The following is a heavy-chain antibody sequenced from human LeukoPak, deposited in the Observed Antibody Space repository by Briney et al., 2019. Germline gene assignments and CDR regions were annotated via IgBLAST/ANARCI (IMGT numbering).Heavy chain of an antibody. CDR1: GYTFAAYY. CDR2: ITPNSGGT. D-gene: IGHD3-22*01. Sequence: ASVKVSCKTSGYTFAAYYIHWVRQAPGQGLEWMGWITPNSGGTNYAQKLQGRVTMTTDTSTSTAYMELRSLRSDDTAVYYCARDLPVYYDSSGYPDYWGQGTLVTVSS. V-gene: IGHV1-2*02. CDR3: ARDLPVYYDSSGYPDY. J-gene: IGHJ4*02.